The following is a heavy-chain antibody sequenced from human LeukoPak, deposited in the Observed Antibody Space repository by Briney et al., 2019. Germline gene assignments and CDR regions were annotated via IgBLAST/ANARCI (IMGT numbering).Heavy chain of an antibody. Sequence: GRSPRLSCAASGFTFSSYNMNWVRQAPGKGLEWVSYISSGSFTIYYADSVKGRFTISRDNAKNSLYLQMNTLRDEDSAVYYCARDHLFAFDVWGQGTTVTVSS. CDR3: ARDHLFAFDV. J-gene: IGHJ3*01. CDR2: ISSGSFTI. CDR1: GFTFSSYN. V-gene: IGHV3-48*02.